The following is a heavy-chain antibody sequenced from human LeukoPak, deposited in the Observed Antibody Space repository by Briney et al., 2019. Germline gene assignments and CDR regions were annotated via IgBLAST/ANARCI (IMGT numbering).Heavy chain of an antibody. D-gene: IGHD4-23*01. CDR2: IYGGGGT. CDR1: GFTVSRYY. V-gene: IGHV3-66*02. Sequence: GSLRLSSAASGFTVSRYYMSWVRQAPGKGLEWFSVIYGGGGTYHADSVKGRFIISRDSSRNTLHLQMNSLRAEDTAVYYCARLYGGNSVGDYWGQGTLVTVSS. CDR3: ARLYGGNSVGDY. J-gene: IGHJ4*01.